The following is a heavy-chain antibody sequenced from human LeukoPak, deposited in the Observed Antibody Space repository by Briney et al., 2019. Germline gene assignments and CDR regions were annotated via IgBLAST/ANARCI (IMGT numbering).Heavy chain of an antibody. CDR2: ISGSSTYI. CDR3: SRDADYGDYRFDY. V-gene: IGHV3-21*01. Sequence: PGGSLRLSCEASGVASNTYTMNWVRQAPGKGLEWVSSISGSSTYIYYADSVKGRFTVSRDNAKNSVFLQMNSLKVEDTAAYYCSRDADYGDYRFDYWGQGTLVTVSS. D-gene: IGHD4-17*01. CDR1: GVASNTYT. J-gene: IGHJ4*02.